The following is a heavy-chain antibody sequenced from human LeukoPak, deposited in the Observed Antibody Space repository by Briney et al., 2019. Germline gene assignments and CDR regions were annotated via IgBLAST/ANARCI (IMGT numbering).Heavy chain of an antibody. Sequence: GGSLRLSCAASGFTFSSYEMNWVRQAPGKGLEWVSYISSSGSAIYYADSVKGRFTISRDNAKNSLYLQMNSLRAEDTAVYYCARGHTAILYGMDVWGKGTTVTVSS. D-gene: IGHD5-18*01. V-gene: IGHV3-48*03. CDR3: ARGHTAILYGMDV. J-gene: IGHJ6*04. CDR1: GFTFSSYE. CDR2: ISSSGSAI.